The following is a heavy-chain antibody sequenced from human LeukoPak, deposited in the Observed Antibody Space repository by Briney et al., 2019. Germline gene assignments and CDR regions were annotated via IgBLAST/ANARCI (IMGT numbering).Heavy chain of an antibody. D-gene: IGHD3-22*01. CDR1: GGTFNSFV. V-gene: IGHV1-69*13. Sequence: GASVKVFCKASGGTFNSFVISWVRQAPGQGLEWIGGIIPPFGTANYAQKFQDRATITADESTSTAYMELSSLRSEDTAFYYCARLGGDSSDYPFDHWGQGTPVTVSS. J-gene: IGHJ4*02. CDR2: IIPPFGTA. CDR3: ARLGGDSSDYPFDH.